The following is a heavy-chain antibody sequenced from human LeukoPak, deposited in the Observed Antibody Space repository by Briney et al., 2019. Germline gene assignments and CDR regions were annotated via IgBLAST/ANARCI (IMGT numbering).Heavy chain of an antibody. J-gene: IGHJ4*02. CDR2: IYYSGST. V-gene: IGHV4-59*01. CDR3: ARERDYGGNFDY. CDR1: GGSISSYY. Sequence: PSETLSLTCTVSGGSISSYYWSWIRQPPGKGLEWIGYIYYSGSTNYNPSLKSRVTISVDTSKNQFSLKLSSVTAADTAVYYCARERDYGGNFDYWGQGTLVTVSS. D-gene: IGHD4-23*01.